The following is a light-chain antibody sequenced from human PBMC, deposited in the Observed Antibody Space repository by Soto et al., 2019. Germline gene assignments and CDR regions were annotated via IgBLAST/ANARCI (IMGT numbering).Light chain of an antibody. CDR3: LQRCRYQWT. J-gene: IGKJ1*01. CDR1: QDIRND. Sequence: DIHMTQSPSSLGDRVTITCRASQDIRNDLSWYQQKPGQAPKRLIYAASALQSGVPSRFSGDGSGTELTLRTSSLQTEDFSTYYCLQRCRYQWTVGLGTKVDIQ. CDR2: AAS. V-gene: IGKV1-17*01.